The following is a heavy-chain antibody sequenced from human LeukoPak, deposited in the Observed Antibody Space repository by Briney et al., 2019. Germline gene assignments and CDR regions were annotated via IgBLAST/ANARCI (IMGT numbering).Heavy chain of an antibody. CDR1: GGSFSGYY. D-gene: IGHD6-19*01. V-gene: IGHV4-34*01. Sequence: SETLSLTCAVYGGSFSGYYWSWIRQPPGKGLEWIGEINHSGSTNYNPSLKSRVTISVDTSKNQFSLKLGSVTTADTAVYYCASESVAVALPDYWGQGTLVTVSS. J-gene: IGHJ4*02. CDR2: INHSGST. CDR3: ASESVAVALPDY.